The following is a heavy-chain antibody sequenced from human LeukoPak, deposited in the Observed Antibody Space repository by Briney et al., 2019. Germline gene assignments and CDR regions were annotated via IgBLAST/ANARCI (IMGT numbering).Heavy chain of an antibody. J-gene: IGHJ4*02. V-gene: IGHV1-46*03. Sequence: ASVKVPCEASGYTFTSYYMHWVRQAPGQGLEWMGIINPSGGSTSYAQEFQGRVTMTRDTSTSTVYMELSSLRSEDTAVYYCARDLLRFGELSPDYWGQGTLVTVSS. CDR1: GYTFTSYY. D-gene: IGHD3-10*01. CDR2: INPSGGST. CDR3: ARDLLRFGELSPDY.